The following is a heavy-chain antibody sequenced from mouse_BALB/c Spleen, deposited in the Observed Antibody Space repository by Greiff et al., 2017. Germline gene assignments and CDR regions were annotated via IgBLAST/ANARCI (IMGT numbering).Heavy chain of an antibody. V-gene: IGHV5-17*02. Sequence: DVKLVESGGGLVQPGGSRKLSCAASGFTFSSFGMHWVRQAPEKGLEWVAYISSGSSTIYYADTVKGRFTISRDNPKNTLFLQMTSLRSEDTAMYYCARGLRYYFDYWGQGTTLTVSS. CDR3: ARGLRYYFDY. J-gene: IGHJ2*01. CDR1: GFTFSSFG. D-gene: IGHD2-2*01. CDR2: ISSGSSTI.